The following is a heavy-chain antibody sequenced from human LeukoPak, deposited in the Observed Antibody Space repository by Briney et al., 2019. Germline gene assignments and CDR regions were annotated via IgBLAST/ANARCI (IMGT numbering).Heavy chain of an antibody. V-gene: IGHV1-2*02. CDR2: INPNSGGT. Sequence: ASVKVSCKASGYTFTGYYMHWVRQAPGQGLEWMGWINPNSGGTNYAQKFQGRVTMTRDTSISTAYMELSRLRSDDTAVYYCARDYVLLRFLEWSQFDPWGQGTLVTVSS. J-gene: IGHJ5*02. CDR1: GYTFTGYY. D-gene: IGHD3-3*01. CDR3: ARDYVLLRFLEWSQFDP.